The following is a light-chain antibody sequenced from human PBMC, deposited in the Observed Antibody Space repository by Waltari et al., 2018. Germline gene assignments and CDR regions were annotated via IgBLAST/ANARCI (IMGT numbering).Light chain of an antibody. J-gene: IGLJ3*02. Sequence: QSVMTPPPSPSATPGQRVIITCSGSCTNIGSTFVYLYQHFPRNAPKLLIYRNNQRPSGVPDRFSGSKSGTSASLAISGLRSEDEAGYYCAAWDDSLNGVVFGGGTKLTVL. CDR1: CTNIGSTF. CDR3: AAWDDSLNGVV. CDR2: RNN. V-gene: IGLV1-47*01.